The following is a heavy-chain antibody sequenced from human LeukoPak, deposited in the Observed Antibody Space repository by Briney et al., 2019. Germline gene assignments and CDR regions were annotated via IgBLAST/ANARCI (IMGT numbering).Heavy chain of an antibody. Sequence: SETLSLPCPVYGGSFLCYYWSWIRPPPGKGLEWIGEINHSGSTNYNPSLKSRVTISVDTSKNQFSLKLSSVTAADTAVYYCARQYDGSPLQAFDIWGQGTMVTVSS. CDR1: GGSFLCYY. D-gene: IGHD3-22*01. J-gene: IGHJ3*02. CDR3: ARQYDGSPLQAFDI. CDR2: INHSGST. V-gene: IGHV4-34*01.